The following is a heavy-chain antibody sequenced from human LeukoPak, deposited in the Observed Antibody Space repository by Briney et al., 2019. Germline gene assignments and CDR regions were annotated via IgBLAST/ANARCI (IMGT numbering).Heavy chain of an antibody. CDR2: INRSGST. CDR1: GGSFTIYQ. J-gene: IGHJ4*02. Sequence: SETLSLTCAVSGGSFTIYQWSWIRQSPGKGLEWIGDINRSGSTDYNPALRSRVFISMDTSKNQFSLQLSSVTAADTAVYYCARGGAADYWGQRTLVTVSS. V-gene: IGHV4-34*01. D-gene: IGHD4/OR15-4a*01. CDR3: ARGGAADY.